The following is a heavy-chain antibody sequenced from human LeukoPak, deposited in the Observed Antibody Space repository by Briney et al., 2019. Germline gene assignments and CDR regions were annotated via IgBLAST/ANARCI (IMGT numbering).Heavy chain of an antibody. Sequence: ASVKVSFKVSGHTLSDLSVHWVRQAPGKGLEWVGGLQPEDAETVYAQSFQGRVTMTEDTSTDTAYMELSSLRSEDTAVYYCAAVLIYGGHLSYWGQGTLVTVSS. D-gene: IGHD5-12*01. CDR2: LQPEDAET. V-gene: IGHV1-24*01. CDR3: AAVLIYGGHLSY. CDR1: GHTLSDLS. J-gene: IGHJ4*02.